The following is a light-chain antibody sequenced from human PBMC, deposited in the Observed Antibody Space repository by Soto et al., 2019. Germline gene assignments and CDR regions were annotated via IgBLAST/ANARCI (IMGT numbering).Light chain of an antibody. J-gene: IGLJ1*01. Sequence: QSALTQPPSASGTRGQRVTISWSGSTSNIGGSTVSWYQQFPGAAPKLLIYGNTQRPLGVPVRFSASKSDTSASLAISGLQSEDEADYYCATWNDGVFVFGIGTKVTVL. CDR3: ATWNDGVFV. CDR1: TSNIGGST. V-gene: IGLV1-44*01. CDR2: GNT.